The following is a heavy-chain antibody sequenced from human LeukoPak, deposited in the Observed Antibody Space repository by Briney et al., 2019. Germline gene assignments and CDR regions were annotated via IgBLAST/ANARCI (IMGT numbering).Heavy chain of an antibody. CDR1: GYTFSTYS. CDR2: IPTTTRRP. V-gene: IGHV7-4-1*02. Sequence: ASGKVSCKASGYTFSTYSLIWVRQAPGQGVECMTCIPTTTRRPTYAHALTARFVFSLATPVSTAFLQISTIKAQDPALYYCVRGIDTPGYLTYWGQGRLVPASS. D-gene: IGHD3-9*01. J-gene: IGHJ4*02. CDR3: VRGIDTPGYLTY.